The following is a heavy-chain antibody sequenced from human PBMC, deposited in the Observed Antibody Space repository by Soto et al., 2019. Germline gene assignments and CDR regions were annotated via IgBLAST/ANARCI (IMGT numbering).Heavy chain of an antibody. CDR2: IYSSGST. J-gene: IGHJ5*02. Sequence: QVQLQESGPGLVKPSQTLSLTCTVSGGSISSGGYYWSWIRQHPGKGLEWIGYIYSSGSTFYNPSLKSRVTRSVDTSKNQFSLNLNSVTAADTAVYYCARVLWSTVSPTRDSWFAPWGQGALVTVSS. D-gene: IGHD4-17*01. CDR3: ARVLWSTVSPTRDSWFAP. CDR1: GGSISSGGYY. V-gene: IGHV4-31*03.